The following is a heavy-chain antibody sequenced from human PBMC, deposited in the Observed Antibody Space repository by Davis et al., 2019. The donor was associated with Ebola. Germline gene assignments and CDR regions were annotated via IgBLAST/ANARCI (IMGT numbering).Heavy chain of an antibody. CDR1: GGSFSGYY. CDR2: INHSGST. D-gene: IGHD5-18*01. J-gene: IGHJ5*02. Sequence: PSETLSLTCAVYGGSFSGYYWSWIRQPPGKGLEWIGEINHSGSTNYNPSLKSRVTISVDTSKNQFSLKLSSVTAADTAVYYCARGSLLVQLGPRPGWFDPWGQGTLVTVSS. V-gene: IGHV4-34*01. CDR3: ARGSLLVQLGPRPGWFDP.